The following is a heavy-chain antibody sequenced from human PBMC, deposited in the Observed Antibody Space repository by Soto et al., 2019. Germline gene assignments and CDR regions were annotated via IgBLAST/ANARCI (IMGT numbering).Heavy chain of an antibody. V-gene: IGHV3-23*01. J-gene: IGHJ3*02. CDR1: GFTFSSYA. Sequence: EVQLLESGGGLVQPGGSLRLSCAASGFTFSSYAMSWVRQAPGKGLEWVSAISGSGGSTYYADSVKGRFTISRDNSKNTLYLQMNSLRAEDTAVYYCAKATYYYDSSGYKDDAFDIWGQGTMVTVSS. D-gene: IGHD3-22*01. CDR2: ISGSGGST. CDR3: AKATYYYDSSGYKDDAFDI.